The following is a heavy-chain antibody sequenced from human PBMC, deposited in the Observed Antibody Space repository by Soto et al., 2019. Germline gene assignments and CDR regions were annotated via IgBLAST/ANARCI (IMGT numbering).Heavy chain of an antibody. CDR1: GGSISSYY. D-gene: IGHD3-16*01. Sequence: KTSETLSLTCTVSGGSISSYYWSWIRQPPGKGLEWIGYIYYSGSTNYNPSLKSRVTISVDTSKNQFSLKLSSVTAADTAVYYCARDPLGPWGQGTLVTVSS. J-gene: IGHJ5*02. CDR3: ARDPLGP. V-gene: IGHV4-59*01. CDR2: IYYSGST.